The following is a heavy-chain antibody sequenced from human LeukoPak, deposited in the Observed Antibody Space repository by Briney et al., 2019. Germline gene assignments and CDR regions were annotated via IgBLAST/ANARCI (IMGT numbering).Heavy chain of an antibody. V-gene: IGHV3-20*04. J-gene: IGHJ4*02. CDR1: GFTFDDYG. CDR3: ARGSIVGATETGYFDC. D-gene: IGHD1-26*01. Sequence: PGGSLRLSCAASGFTFDDYGMSWVRQAPGKGLEWVFGINWISGSTGYADSVKGRFTISRDNAKNSLYLQMNSLRAEGTALYYCARGSIVGATETGYFDCWGQGTLVTVSS. CDR2: INWISGST.